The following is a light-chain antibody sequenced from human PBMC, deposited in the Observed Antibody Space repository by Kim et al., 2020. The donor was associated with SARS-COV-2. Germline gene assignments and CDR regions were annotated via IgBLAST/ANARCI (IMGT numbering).Light chain of an antibody. CDR2: GAS. CDR3: QQYGSSAYT. V-gene: IGKV3-20*01. J-gene: IGKJ2*01. CDR1: QSVSSSY. Sequence: LSPGERATLSCRASQSVSSSYLAWYQQKPGQAPRLLIYGASSRATGIPDRFSGSGSGTDFTLTISILEPEDFAVYYCQQYGSSAYTFGQGTKLEI.